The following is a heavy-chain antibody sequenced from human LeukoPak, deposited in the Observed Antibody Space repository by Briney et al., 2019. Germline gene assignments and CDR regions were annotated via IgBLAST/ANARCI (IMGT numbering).Heavy chain of an antibody. J-gene: IGHJ4*02. CDR1: GGSISSYY. D-gene: IGHD3-22*01. CDR3: ARESRNCYDSSPYFDY. Sequence: PSETLSLTCTVSGGSISSYYWSWIRQPPGKGLEWIGYIYYSGSTNYNPSLKSRVTISVDTSKNQFSLKLSSVTAADTAVYYCARESRNCYDSSPYFDYWGQGTLVTVSS. V-gene: IGHV4-59*01. CDR2: IYYSGST.